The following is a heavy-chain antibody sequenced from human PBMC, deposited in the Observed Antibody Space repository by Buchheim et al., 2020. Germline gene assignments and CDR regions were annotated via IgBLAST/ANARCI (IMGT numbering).Heavy chain of an antibody. D-gene: IGHD5-18*01. CDR2: IYSTGST. V-gene: IGHV4-39*07. Sequence: QLQLQESGPGLVKPSETLSLTCTVSGGSVSSSSYYWGWIRQPPGKGLEWIGNIYSTGSTYYNPSLKRRVTISLDTSKNPFSLRLTSVTAADTAVYYCARDGDNYGNYFYYGMDVWGQGT. J-gene: IGHJ6*02. CDR1: GGSVSSSSYY. CDR3: ARDGDNYGNYFYYGMDV.